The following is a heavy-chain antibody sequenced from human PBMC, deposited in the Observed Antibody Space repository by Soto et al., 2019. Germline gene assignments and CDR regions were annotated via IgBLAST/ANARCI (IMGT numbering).Heavy chain of an antibody. CDR2: ISSSGSTI. Sequence: PGGSLSLSCAASGFTFSDYYMSWIRQAPGKGLEWVSYISSSGSTIYYADSVKGRFTISRDNAKNSLYLQMNSLRAEDTAVYYCAREFDTIFGVVSRPHHFDYWGQGTLVTVSS. V-gene: IGHV3-11*01. J-gene: IGHJ4*02. D-gene: IGHD3-3*01. CDR1: GFTFSDYY. CDR3: AREFDTIFGVVSRPHHFDY.